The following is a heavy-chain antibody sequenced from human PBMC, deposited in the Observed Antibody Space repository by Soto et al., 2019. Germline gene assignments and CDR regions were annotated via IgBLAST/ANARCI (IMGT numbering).Heavy chain of an antibody. D-gene: IGHD3-9*01. CDR1: GFTFSSHW. V-gene: IGHV3-15*01. J-gene: IGHJ5*02. Sequence: PGGSLRLSCAASGFTFSSHWMSWVRQAPGKGLEWVGRIKSKTDGGTTDYAAPVKGRFTISRDDSKNTLYLQMNSLKTEDTAVYYCTTPRYFGATGGWFDPWGQGTLVTVSS. CDR2: IKSKTDGGTT. CDR3: TTPRYFGATGGWFDP.